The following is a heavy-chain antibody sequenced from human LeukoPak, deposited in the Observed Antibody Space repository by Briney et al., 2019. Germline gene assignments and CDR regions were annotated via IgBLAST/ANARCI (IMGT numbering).Heavy chain of an antibody. D-gene: IGHD4-11*01. CDR2: IYYSGST. V-gene: IGHV4-39*01. CDR1: GGSFSSYY. Sequence: EPSETLSLTCAVYGGSFSSYYWGWIRQPPGKGLEWIGSIYYSGSTYYNPSLKSRVTISVDTSKNQFSLKLSSVTAADTAVYYCARRGDYSRGGFDFWGQGTLVTVSS. CDR3: ARRGDYSRGGFDF. J-gene: IGHJ4*02.